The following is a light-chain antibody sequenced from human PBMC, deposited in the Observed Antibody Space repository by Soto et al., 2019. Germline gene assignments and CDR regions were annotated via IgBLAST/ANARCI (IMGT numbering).Light chain of an antibody. CDR2: DGS. CDR1: QSVSRK. J-gene: IGKJ5*01. V-gene: IGKV3D-15*01. CDR3: QLYNNGPPIT. Sequence: EILMTQSPATVSVSPGERATLSCRASQSVSRKLAWYQHKPGQAPRLLIYDGSNRATGVPARFSGSGSGTEFTLTISSLQSEDFAVYYCQLYNNGPPITFGQGTRLEIK.